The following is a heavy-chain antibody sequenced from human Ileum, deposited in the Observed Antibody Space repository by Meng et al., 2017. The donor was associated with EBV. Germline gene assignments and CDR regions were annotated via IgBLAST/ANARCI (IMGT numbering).Heavy chain of an antibody. CDR1: GGSISSSNYY. V-gene: IGHV4-30-4*01. CDR2: IYNSGST. J-gene: IGHJ2*01. Sequence: VQLQESGPGLVKPSQTLSLPCTGSGGSISSSNYYWSWIRQPPGKGLEWSGHIYNSGSTYYNPSLKSRITISVDTSKNQFSLKLSSVTAADTAVYYCARGQKGYFDLWGRGTLVTVSS. CDR3: ARGQKGYFDL.